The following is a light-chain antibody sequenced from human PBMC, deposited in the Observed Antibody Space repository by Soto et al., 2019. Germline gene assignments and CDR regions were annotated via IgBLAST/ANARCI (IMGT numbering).Light chain of an antibody. CDR3: QQYGSAPLS. CDR1: HFVASGY. V-gene: IGKV3-20*01. J-gene: IGKJ4*01. Sequence: EVVVTQSPDTLSLSPGERATLSCRASHFVASGYLAWYQQKPGQSPRLLIYGASRRVTGIPDRLRGTGSGTDFTLTISDLEPEDSAVYHCQQYGSAPLSFGGGTKVDIK. CDR2: GAS.